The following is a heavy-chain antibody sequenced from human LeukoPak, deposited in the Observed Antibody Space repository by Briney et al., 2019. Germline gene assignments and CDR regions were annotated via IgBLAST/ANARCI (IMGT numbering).Heavy chain of an antibody. V-gene: IGHV3-23*01. CDR1: GFTFSSYG. Sequence: GGSLRLSCAASGFTFSSYGMSWVRQAPGKGLEWVSAISGTGGTTYYADSVKGRFTISRDNSKNTLYLQMNSLRAEDTAVYYCAKEDYGDSHGAFDIWGQGTMVTVSS. J-gene: IGHJ3*02. CDR3: AKEDYGDSHGAFDI. CDR2: ISGTGGTT. D-gene: IGHD4-17*01.